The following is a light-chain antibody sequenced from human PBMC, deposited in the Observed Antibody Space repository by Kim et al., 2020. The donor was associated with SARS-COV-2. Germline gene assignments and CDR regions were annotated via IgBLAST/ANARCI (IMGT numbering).Light chain of an antibody. CDR3: QHYVNWPLT. V-gene: IGKV3-15*01. J-gene: IGKJ4*01. Sequence: EIVMTQSPATLSVSPGERATLSCRASRSVSSHLAWYQQKPGQGPRLLIYGASTRATGVPDRFSGSGSGTDFTLTISSLHSEDFAVYYCQHYVNWPLTFGGGTKADIK. CDR1: RSVSSH. CDR2: GAS.